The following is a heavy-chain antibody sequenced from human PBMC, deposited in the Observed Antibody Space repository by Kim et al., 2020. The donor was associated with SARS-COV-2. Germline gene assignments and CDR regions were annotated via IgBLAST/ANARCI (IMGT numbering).Heavy chain of an antibody. D-gene: IGHD6-6*01. J-gene: IGHJ2*01. Sequence: GESLKISCKGSGYSFTSYWIGWVRQMPGKGLEWMGIIYPGDSDTRYSPSFQGQVTISADKSISTAYLQWSSLKASDTAMYYCARSSHRGRFSREYRYFDLWGRGTLVTVSS. CDR2: IYPGDSDT. CDR1: GYSFTSYW. V-gene: IGHV5-51*01. CDR3: ARSSHRGRFSREYRYFDL.